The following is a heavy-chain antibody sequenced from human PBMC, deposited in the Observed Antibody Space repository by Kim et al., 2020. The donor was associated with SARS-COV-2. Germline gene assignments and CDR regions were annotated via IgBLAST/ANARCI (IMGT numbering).Heavy chain of an antibody. CDR3: ARVMSLAVAGSDAFDI. J-gene: IGHJ3*02. CDR2: IIPIFGTA. V-gene: IGHV1-69*13. CDR1: GGTFSSYA. D-gene: IGHD6-19*01. Sequence: SVKVSCKASGGTFSSYAISWVRQAPGQGLEWMGGIIPIFGTANYAQKFQGRVTITADESTSTAYMELSSLRSEDTAVYYRARVMSLAVAGSDAFDIWGQGTMVTVSS.